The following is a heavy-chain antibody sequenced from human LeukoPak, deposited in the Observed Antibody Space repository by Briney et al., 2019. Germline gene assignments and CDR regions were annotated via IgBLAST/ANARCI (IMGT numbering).Heavy chain of an antibody. J-gene: IGHJ5*02. CDR3: ANGGTYSSGP. Sequence: GGSLRLSCAASGFTFSNSWMSWVRQAPGKGLEWVATIKPDGSAQYYVDSVKGRFTISRDNAKNSLFLQINSLRAEDTAVYYCANGGTYSSGPWGQGTLVTVSS. D-gene: IGHD3-22*01. CDR1: GFTFSNSW. V-gene: IGHV3-7*01. CDR2: IKPDGSAQ.